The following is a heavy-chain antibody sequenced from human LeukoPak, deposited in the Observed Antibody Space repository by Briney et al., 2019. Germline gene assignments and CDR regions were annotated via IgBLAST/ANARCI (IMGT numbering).Heavy chain of an antibody. D-gene: IGHD1-1*01. Sequence: GGSLRLSCAVSGFIFSDYGFHWVRQAPDKGLEWVAVTRFDGSIKQYAGSVKGRFTISRDDSKNTLYLQMNFLKSEDTAVYYCARWGGTRQYYFDYWGQGTLVTVSS. V-gene: IGHV3-33*01. J-gene: IGHJ4*02. CDR2: TRFDGSIK. CDR3: ARWGGTRQYYFDY. CDR1: GFIFSDYG.